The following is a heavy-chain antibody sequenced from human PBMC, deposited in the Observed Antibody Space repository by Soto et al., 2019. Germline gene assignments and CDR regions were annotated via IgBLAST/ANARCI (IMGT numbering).Heavy chain of an antibody. D-gene: IGHD2-8*01. V-gene: IGHV3-23*01. J-gene: IGHJ2*01. CDR1: GFTLSSYA. CDR2: ISGSGGRT. CDR3: ATNGGSTWDWHFDL. Sequence: EVQLLESGGGLVQPGGSLRLSCAASGFTLSSYAMSWVRQAPGKGLEWVSGISGSGGRTYYADSVKGRFTISRDNSKNMLYLQMNSLRAEDTAVYYCATNGGSTWDWHFDLWGRGTLVTVSS.